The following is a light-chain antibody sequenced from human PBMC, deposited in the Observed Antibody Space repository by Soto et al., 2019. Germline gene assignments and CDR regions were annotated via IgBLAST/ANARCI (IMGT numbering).Light chain of an antibody. CDR1: ISNIGNNY. Sequence: QSVLTQPPSVSAAPGQKVTISCSGTISNIGNNYVSWYQQLPGAAPTLLIYESNRRPTGIPDRFPGSKSATSATLDITGLQTGDEADYYCASWDHSLSGYVFGSGTKLTVL. CDR2: ESN. V-gene: IGLV1-51*02. CDR3: ASWDHSLSGYV. J-gene: IGLJ1*01.